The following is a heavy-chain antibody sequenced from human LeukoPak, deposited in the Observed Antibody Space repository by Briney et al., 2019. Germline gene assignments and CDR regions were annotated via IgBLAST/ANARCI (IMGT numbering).Heavy chain of an antibody. Sequence: GGSLRLSCAASGFXFSSYAMTWVRQAPGKGLEWVSTITDGNTYYTKSVKGRFTISRDNSKNTLYLQMNSLRAEDTAVYYCAKDRIVNTPIYAFDIWGQGTMVTVSS. CDR2: ITDGNT. CDR3: AKDRIVNTPIYAFDI. CDR1: GFXFSSYA. J-gene: IGHJ3*02. V-gene: IGHV3-23*01. D-gene: IGHD2-21*01.